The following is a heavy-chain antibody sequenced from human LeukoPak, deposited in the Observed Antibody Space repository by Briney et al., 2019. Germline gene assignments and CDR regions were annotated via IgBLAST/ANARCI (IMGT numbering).Heavy chain of an antibody. CDR1: GFTFTNYP. CDR3: AKPLTAGISGNYFDY. Sequence: GGSLRLSCTASGFTFTNYPMSWVRQAPGKGLEWVSTISDTGDNTYYADSVKGRFTISRDNSKNTLYLQMNSLRAGDTAVYYCAKPLTAGISGNYFDYWGQGALVTVSS. CDR2: ISDTGDNT. V-gene: IGHV3-23*01. D-gene: IGHD6-13*01. J-gene: IGHJ4*02.